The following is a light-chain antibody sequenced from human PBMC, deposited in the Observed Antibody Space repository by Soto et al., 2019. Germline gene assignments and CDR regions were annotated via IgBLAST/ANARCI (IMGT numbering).Light chain of an antibody. CDR1: QTVSRSA. J-gene: IGKJ4*01. CDR2: GAS. CDR3: QQYGNSPFT. Sequence: EIVLTQSPGTLSLSPGERGTLSCRASQTVSRSALAWYQQRPGQASRLLIYGASNRATGIPDRFSGSGSGTDFTLTISRLEPEDFEVYYCQQYGNSPFTFGGGTKVDI. V-gene: IGKV3-20*01.